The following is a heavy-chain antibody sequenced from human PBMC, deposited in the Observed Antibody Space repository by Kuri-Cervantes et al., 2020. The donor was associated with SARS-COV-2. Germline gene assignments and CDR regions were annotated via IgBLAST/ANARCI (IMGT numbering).Heavy chain of an antibody. J-gene: IGHJ4*02. D-gene: IGHD7-27*01. CDR3: ARDLRLGKSLDY. CDR1: GFTFSSYS. Sequence: LSLTCAASGFTFSSYSMNWVRQAPGKGLEWVSSISSSSYIYYADSVKGRFTISRDNAKNSLYLQMSSLRAEDTAVYYCARDLRLGKSLDYWGQGTLVTVSS. V-gene: IGHV3-21*01. CDR2: ISSSSYI.